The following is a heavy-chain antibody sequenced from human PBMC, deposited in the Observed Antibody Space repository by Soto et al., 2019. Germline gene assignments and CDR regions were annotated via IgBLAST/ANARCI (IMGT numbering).Heavy chain of an antibody. CDR3: ARARRGSYPYYYYYGMDV. Sequence: SETLSLTCAVYGWSFSGYYWSWIRQPPGKGLEWIGEINHSGSTNYNPSLKSRVTISVDTSKNQFSLKLSSVTAADTAVYYCARARRGSYPYYYYYGMDVWGQGTTVT. CDR1: GWSFSGYY. J-gene: IGHJ6*02. CDR2: INHSGST. V-gene: IGHV4-34*01. D-gene: IGHD1-26*01.